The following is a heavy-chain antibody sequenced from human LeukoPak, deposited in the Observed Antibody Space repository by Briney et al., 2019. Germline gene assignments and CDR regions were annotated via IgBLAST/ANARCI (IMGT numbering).Heavy chain of an antibody. CDR2: ISGSGGST. CDR3: AKGGLYLYSCGWFFDY. J-gene: IGHJ4*02. V-gene: IGHV3-23*01. CDR1: GFAFSNYA. D-gene: IGHD6-19*01. Sequence: GGSLRLSCAASGFAFSNYAMSWVRQPPGKGLEWVSAISGSGGSTHYADSVKGRFTISRDNSKNTLYLQMNSLRAEDTAVYYCAKGGLYLYSCGWFFDYWGQGTLVTVSS.